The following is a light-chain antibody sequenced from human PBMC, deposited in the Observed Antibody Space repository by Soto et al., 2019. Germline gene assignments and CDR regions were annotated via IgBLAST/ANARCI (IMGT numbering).Light chain of an antibody. CDR2: RVS. Sequence: DIQMTQSPATLSASVGDRVTITCRASQTINNYLTWYQLKPGKAPKVLIYRVSTLEGGVPSRFSGAGSGTEFSLTISSLQPYDFATYYCHQYKSYPWTFGQGTKVEIK. V-gene: IGKV1-5*03. J-gene: IGKJ1*01. CDR1: QTINNY. CDR3: HQYKSYPWT.